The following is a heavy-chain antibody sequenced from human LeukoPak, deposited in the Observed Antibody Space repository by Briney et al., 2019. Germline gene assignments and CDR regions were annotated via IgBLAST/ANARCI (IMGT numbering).Heavy chain of an antibody. CDR1: GDSISIGSHF. CDR3: AREGSGSHPGYY. J-gene: IGHJ4*02. D-gene: IGHD1-26*01. CDR2: IYTTGST. Sequence: SETLSLTCNVSGDSISIGSHFWSWIRQPAGKGLEWIGRIYTTGSTNYNPSLKSRVTISVDTSKNQFSLKLSSVTAADTAVYYCAREGSGSHPGYYWGQGTLVTVSS. V-gene: IGHV4-61*02.